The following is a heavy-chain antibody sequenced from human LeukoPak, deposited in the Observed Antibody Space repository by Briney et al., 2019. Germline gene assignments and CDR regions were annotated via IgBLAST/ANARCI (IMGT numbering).Heavy chain of an antibody. CDR3: ARLSVVVPAAMHRPESLWFDP. CDR1: GYTFTSYD. CDR2: MNPNSGNT. Sequence: GASVKVSCKTSGYTFTSYDINWVRQATGQGLEWMGWMNPNSGNTGYAQKFQGRVTMTRNTSISTAYMDLSSLTSEDTAVYYCARLSVVVPAAMHRPESLWFDPWGRGTLVTVST. V-gene: IGHV1-8*02. D-gene: IGHD2-2*01. J-gene: IGHJ5*02.